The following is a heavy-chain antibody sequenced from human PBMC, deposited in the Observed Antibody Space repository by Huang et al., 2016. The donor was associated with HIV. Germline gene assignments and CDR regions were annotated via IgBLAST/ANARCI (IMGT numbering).Heavy chain of an antibody. J-gene: IGHJ4*02. CDR1: GASIASGSYF. CDR3: ARGRVTSSGVVQSYDY. V-gene: IGHV4-61*09. D-gene: IGHD3-3*01. CDR2: IYTPGST. Sequence: VQLQESGPGLVKPSQTLSLSCNVSGASIASGSYFWNWIRQPAGGGLEWLGHIYTPGSTAYNPSPKSRVAVSSDTSKNQFSLSRRSVTAADTAVYFCARGRVTSSGVVQSYDYWGQGSLVTVSS.